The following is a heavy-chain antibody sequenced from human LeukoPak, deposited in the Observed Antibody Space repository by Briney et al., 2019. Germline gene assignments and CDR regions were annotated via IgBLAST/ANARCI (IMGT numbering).Heavy chain of an antibody. Sequence: GESLRLSCAASGFTFTTYWLGWVRQPPGKGLEWVANIKQDGTEKYYVDCVEGRFTISRENAKNSLYLQMNGLRAEDTAVYYCARAHNWKYGTFDYWGQGTLVTVSS. D-gene: IGHD1-7*01. J-gene: IGHJ4*02. CDR3: ARAHNWKYGTFDY. V-gene: IGHV3-7*01. CDR2: IKQDGTEK. CDR1: GFTFTTYW.